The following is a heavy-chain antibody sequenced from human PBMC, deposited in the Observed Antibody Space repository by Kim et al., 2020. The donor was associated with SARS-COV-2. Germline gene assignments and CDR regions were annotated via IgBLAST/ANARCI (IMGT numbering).Heavy chain of an antibody. CDR1: GFTLSGST. CDR2: IRSKAISYAT. J-gene: IGHJ3*02. D-gene: IGHD6-19*01. V-gene: IGHV3-73*01. CDR3: TRVNPIAGGWYDAFDI. Sequence: GGSLRLSCAASGFTLSGSTVHWVRQASGKGLEWVGRIRSKAISYATAYAASVKNRFTISRDDSKNTAYLQMNGLKTEDTAVYYCTRVNPIAGGWYDAFDIWGQGTMVTVSS.